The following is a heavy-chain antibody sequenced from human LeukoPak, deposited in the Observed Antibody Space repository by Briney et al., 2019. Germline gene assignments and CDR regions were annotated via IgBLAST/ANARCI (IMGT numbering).Heavy chain of an antibody. CDR2: ITRSSTHI. CDR3: ARDFYYYYYMDV. J-gene: IGHJ6*03. Sequence: PGGSLRLSCAASGFSFSSYSMTWVRQAPGKGLEWVSCITRSSTHIYYADSVKGRFTISRDNAKNSVYLQMNSLRAEDTAVYYCARDFYYYYYMDVWGKGTTVTVSS. V-gene: IGHV3-21*01. CDR1: GFSFSSYS.